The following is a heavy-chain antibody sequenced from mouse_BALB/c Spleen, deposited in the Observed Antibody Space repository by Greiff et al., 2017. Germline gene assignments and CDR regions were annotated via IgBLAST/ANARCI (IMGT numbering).Heavy chain of an antibody. CDR1: GYTFTDYN. CDR3: ARDYYRYDEFAY. D-gene: IGHD2-14*01. J-gene: IGHJ3*01. V-gene: IGHV1S29*02. CDR2: IYPYNGGT. Sequence: EVQLQQSGPELVKPGASVKISCKASGYTFTDYNMHWVKQSHGKSLEWIGYIYPYNGGTGYNQKFKSKATLTVDNSSSTAYMELRSLTSEDSAVYYCARDYYRYDEFAYWGQGTLVTVSA.